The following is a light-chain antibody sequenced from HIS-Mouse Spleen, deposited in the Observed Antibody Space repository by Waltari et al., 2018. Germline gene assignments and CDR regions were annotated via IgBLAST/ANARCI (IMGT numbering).Light chain of an antibody. Sequence: EIVLTQSPGTLSLSPGERATLSCRASQSVSSSYLAWYQQKPGQAPRLLIYGASSRATGIPDRFSGSGSGTDFTLKISRVEAEDVGVYYCMQALQTPRVTFGPGTKVDIK. CDR3: MQALQTPRVT. CDR2: GAS. CDR1: QSVSSSY. J-gene: IGKJ3*01. V-gene: IGKV3-20*01.